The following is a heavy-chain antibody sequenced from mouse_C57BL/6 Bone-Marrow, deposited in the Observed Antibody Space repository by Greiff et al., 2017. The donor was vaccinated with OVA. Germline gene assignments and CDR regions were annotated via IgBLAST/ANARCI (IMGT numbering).Heavy chain of an antibody. CDR1: GYTFTSYG. CDR2: IYPRSGNT. J-gene: IGHJ2*01. V-gene: IGHV1-81*01. Sequence: QVHVKQSGAELARPGASVKLSCKASGYTFTSYGISWVKQRTGKGLEWIGEIYPRSGNTYYNEKFKGKATLTVDKYSSTAYMELRSLTSEDSAVYFCAHFDYWGQGTTLTVSS. CDR3: AHFDY.